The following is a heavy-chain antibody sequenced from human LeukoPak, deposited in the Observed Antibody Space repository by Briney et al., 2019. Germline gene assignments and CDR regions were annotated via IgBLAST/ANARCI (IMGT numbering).Heavy chain of an antibody. CDR1: GFTFSSYA. J-gene: IGHJ4*02. CDR3: ARDTGYSSSWYFDY. CDR2: ISYDGSNK. Sequence: TGGSLRLSCAASGFTFSSYAMHWVRQAPGKGLEWVAVISYDGSNKYYADSVKGRFTISRDNSKNTLYLQMNSLRAEDTAVYYCARDTGYSSSWYFDYWGQGTLVTVSS. V-gene: IGHV3-30*04. D-gene: IGHD6-13*01.